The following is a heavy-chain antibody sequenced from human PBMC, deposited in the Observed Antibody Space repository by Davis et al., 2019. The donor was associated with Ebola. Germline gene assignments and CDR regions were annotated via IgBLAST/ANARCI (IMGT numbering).Heavy chain of an antibody. D-gene: IGHD5-12*01. CDR2: INHSGST. J-gene: IGHJ4*02. CDR3: ARDPGGYDHFDY. Sequence: PSETLSLTCAVYGGSFSGYYWSWIRQPPGKGLEWIGEINHSGSTNYNPSLKSRVTISVDTSNNQFSLRLSSVTAADSALYYCARDPGGYDHFDYWGQGTLVTVSS. V-gene: IGHV4-34*01. CDR1: GGSFSGYY.